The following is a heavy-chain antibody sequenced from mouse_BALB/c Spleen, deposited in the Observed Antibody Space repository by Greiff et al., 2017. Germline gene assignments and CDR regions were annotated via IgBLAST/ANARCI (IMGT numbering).Heavy chain of an antibody. D-gene: IGHD2-3*01. CDR2: IDPANGNT. Sequence: EVQLQESGAELVKPGASVKLSCTASGFNITDTYMHWVKQRPEQGLEWIGRIDPANGNTKYDPTFQGKATITADTSSNTAYLQVSSLTSEDTAVYYCARCLLAYYFDDWGQGTTGTVAS. V-gene: IGHV14-3*02. J-gene: IGHJ2*01. CDR1: GFNITDTY. CDR3: ARCLLAYYFDD.